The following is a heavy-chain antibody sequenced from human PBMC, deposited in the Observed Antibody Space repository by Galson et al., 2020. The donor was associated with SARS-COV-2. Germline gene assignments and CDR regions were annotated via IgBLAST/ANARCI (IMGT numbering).Heavy chain of an antibody. CDR1: GFTFNTYA. D-gene: IGHD2-15*01. V-gene: IGHV3-30-3*01. J-gene: IGHJ6*02. CDR2: LSYDGSNK. Sequence: TGGSLRLSCAASGFTFNTYAMHWVRQAPGTGLEWVAVLSYDGSNKYYADSVKGRFTISRDNSKNTLYLQMDSLRAEDTALYYCAKDTGYCSGVIGGTCYSGYFYYGMDVWGQGTTVAVSS. CDR3: AKDTGYCSGVIGGTCYSGYFYYGMDV.